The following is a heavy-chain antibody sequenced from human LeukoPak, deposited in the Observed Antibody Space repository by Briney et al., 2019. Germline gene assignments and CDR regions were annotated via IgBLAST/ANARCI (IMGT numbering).Heavy chain of an antibody. Sequence: SETLSLTCTVSGGSISSSSYYWGWIRQPPGKGLEWIGSIYYSGSTYYNPSLKSRVTISVDTSKNQFSLKLSSVTAADTAVYHCARVEFGEYYYDSSGYSYFDYWGQGTLVTVSS. CDR3: ARVEFGEYYYDSSGYSYFDY. D-gene: IGHD3-22*01. CDR1: GGSISSSSYY. J-gene: IGHJ4*02. CDR2: IYYSGST. V-gene: IGHV4-39*07.